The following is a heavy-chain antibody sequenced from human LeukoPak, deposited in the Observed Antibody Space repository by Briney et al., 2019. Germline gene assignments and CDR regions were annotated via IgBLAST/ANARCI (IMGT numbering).Heavy chain of an antibody. D-gene: IGHD2-21*01. V-gene: IGHV3-74*03. J-gene: IGHJ4*02. Sequence: GGSLRLSCAASGFTFSNHWMHWVRQAPGKGLVWVSRSAEGGSNAMYADSVKGRFSISRDNAKNTVNLQMNSLRAEDTGVYYCIRDEALWRLDYWGQGTLVTVSS. CDR3: IRDEALWRLDY. CDR2: SAEGGSNA. CDR1: GFTFSNHW.